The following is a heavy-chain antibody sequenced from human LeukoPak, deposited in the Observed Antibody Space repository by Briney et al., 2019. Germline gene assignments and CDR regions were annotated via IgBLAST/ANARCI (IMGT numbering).Heavy chain of an antibody. Sequence: GGSLRLSCAASGFIFSTYALRWVRQAPGKGLEWASGISGSGGSTYHADSVKGRVTISRDSSKNTLYLQMNSLRAEDTAIYYCAIVISAAPGKGYFDYWGQGPLVTVSS. CDR1: GFIFSTYA. D-gene: IGHD6-13*01. V-gene: IGHV3-23*01. J-gene: IGHJ4*02. CDR2: ISGSGGST. CDR3: AIVISAAPGKGYFDY.